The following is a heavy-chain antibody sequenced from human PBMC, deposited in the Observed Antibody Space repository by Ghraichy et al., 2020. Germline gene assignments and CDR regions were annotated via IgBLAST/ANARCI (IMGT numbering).Heavy chain of an antibody. CDR2: INHRGST. J-gene: IGHJ3*02. CDR1: GGSLSGYY. Sequence: SETLSLTCAVNGGSLSGYYWSWIRQSPGKGLEWIGEINHRGSTKNNPSLKSRVSISVDTSKNQFSLKLTSVDAADTAVYYCARERELRYFDWPGDAFDIWGQGTMVTVSS. V-gene: IGHV4-34*01. D-gene: IGHD3-9*01. CDR3: ARERELRYFDWPGDAFDI.